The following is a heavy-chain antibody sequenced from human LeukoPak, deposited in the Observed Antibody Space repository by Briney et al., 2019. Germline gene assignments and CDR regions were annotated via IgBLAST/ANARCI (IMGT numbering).Heavy chain of an antibody. CDR1: GLTFSIYW. CDR3: AVWYVDY. J-gene: IGHJ4*02. V-gene: IGHV3-7*01. Sequence: GGSLRLSCAASGLTFSIYWMTWVRQAPGKGLEWVADIKGDGSETSYVDSVKGRFTISRDNAENSLYLQMNSLRAEDTALYYCAVWYVDYWGQGTLVTVSS. CDR2: IKGDGSET.